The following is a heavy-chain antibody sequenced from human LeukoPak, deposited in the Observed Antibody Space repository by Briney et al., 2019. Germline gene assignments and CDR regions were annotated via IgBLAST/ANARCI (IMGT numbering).Heavy chain of an antibody. J-gene: IGHJ4*02. CDR1: GFTFSSYA. Sequence: PGGSLRLSCAASGFTFSSYAMSWVRQAPGKGLEWVSGISGSGDNTYYADSVTGRFTISRDNSKNTLYLQMNSLRAEDTAVYYCARDSGQRTRVLRYFDWLLWYFDYWGQGTLVTVSS. V-gene: IGHV3-23*01. CDR3: ARDSGQRTRVLRYFDWLLWYFDY. CDR2: ISGSGDNT. D-gene: IGHD3-9*01.